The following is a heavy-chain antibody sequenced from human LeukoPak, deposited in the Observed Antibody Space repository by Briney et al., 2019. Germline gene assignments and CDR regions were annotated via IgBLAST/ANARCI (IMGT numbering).Heavy chain of an antibody. CDR1: GLTFSSYE. D-gene: IGHD3-10*02. CDR2: ISSSGSTI. J-gene: IGHJ6*04. Sequence: PGGSLRLSCAASGLTFSSYEMNWVRQAPGNGLEWVSYISSSGSTIYYADSVKGRFTISRDNAKNSLYLQMNSLRAEDTAVYYCAELGITMIGGVWGKGTTVTISS. CDR3: AELGITMIGGV. V-gene: IGHV3-48*03.